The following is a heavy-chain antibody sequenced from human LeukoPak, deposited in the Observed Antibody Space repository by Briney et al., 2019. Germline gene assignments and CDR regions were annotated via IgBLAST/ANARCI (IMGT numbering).Heavy chain of an antibody. CDR3: ARDSSSPGRYCSSTSCYFNWFDP. J-gene: IGHJ5*02. Sequence: SVKVSCKASGGTFSSYAISWVRQAPGQGLEWMGGIIPIFGTANYAQKFQGRVTITADESTSTAYMELSSLGSEDTAVYYCARDSSSPGRYCSSTSCYFNWFDPWGQGTLVTVSS. D-gene: IGHD2-2*01. CDR2: IIPIFGTA. V-gene: IGHV1-69*13. CDR1: GGTFSSYA.